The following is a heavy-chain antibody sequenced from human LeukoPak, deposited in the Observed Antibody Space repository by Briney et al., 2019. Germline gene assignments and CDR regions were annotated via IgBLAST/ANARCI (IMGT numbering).Heavy chain of an antibody. CDR1: GYTFTSYA. Sequence: GASVKVSCKASGYTFTSYAMNWVRQAPGKGLEWMGGFDPEDGETIYAQKFQGRVTITADESTSTAYMELSSLRSEDTAVYYCARAQYSTDEGYYYYYMDVWGKGTTVTVSS. D-gene: IGHD4-11*01. J-gene: IGHJ6*03. V-gene: IGHV1-24*01. CDR2: FDPEDGET. CDR3: ARAQYSTDEGYYYYYMDV.